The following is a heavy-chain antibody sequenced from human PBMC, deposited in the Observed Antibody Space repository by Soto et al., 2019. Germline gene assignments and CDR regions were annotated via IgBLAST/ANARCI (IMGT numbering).Heavy chain of an antibody. V-gene: IGHV3-15*07. CDR1: GFTFSNAW. CDR2: IKSKTDGGTT. CDR3: TTSEGGSGWYNWFDP. D-gene: IGHD6-19*01. J-gene: IGHJ5*02. Sequence: EVQLVESGGGLVKPGGSLRLSCAASGFTFSNAWMNWVRQAPGKGLEWVGRIKSKTDGGTTDYAAPVKGRFTISRDDSKKTLYLQMNSLKTKDTAVYYCTTSEGGSGWYNWFDPWGQGTLVTVCS.